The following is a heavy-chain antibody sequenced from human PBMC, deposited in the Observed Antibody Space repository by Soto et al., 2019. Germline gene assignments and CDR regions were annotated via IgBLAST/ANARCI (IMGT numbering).Heavy chain of an antibody. J-gene: IGHJ6*02. CDR1: GFTFSSYG. V-gene: IGHV3-30*18. D-gene: IGHD3-10*01. Sequence: QVQLVEAGGGVVQPGRSLRLSCAASGFTFSSYGMHWVRQAPGKGLEWVAVISYDGSNKYYADSGKGRFTISRDNSKNALYLKMNSLRAEEASVYYCAKDLQTYYYGSERHNQAGMDVWVQGTTVTVSS. CDR3: AKDLQTYYYGSERHNQAGMDV. CDR2: ISYDGSNK.